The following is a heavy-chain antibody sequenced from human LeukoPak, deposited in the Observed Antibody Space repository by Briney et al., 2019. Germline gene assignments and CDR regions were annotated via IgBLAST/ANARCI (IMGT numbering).Heavy chain of an antibody. J-gene: IGHJ4*02. Sequence: SETLSLTCIVSGGSISSNNYYWGWIRQPPGKGLEWIGTIYYSGSTYYNPSLKSRVTISVDTSKNQFSLKLSSVTAADTAVYYCARGSIVGAAPFDYWGQGTLVTVSS. CDR2: IYYSGST. CDR3: ARGSIVGAAPFDY. CDR1: GGSISSNNYY. V-gene: IGHV4-39*07. D-gene: IGHD1-26*01.